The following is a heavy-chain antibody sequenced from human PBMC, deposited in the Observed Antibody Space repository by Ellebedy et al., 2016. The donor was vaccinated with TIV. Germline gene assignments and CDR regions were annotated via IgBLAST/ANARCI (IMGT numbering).Heavy chain of an antibody. D-gene: IGHD2-15*01. V-gene: IGHV3-23*01. CDR2: NSGSGGTT. Sequence: GESLKISCAASGFTFSSYGMHSVRQAPGRGLEWVSTNSGSGGTTYYVDSMKGRFTISRDNSKNTLYLQMNSLRAEDTAVYYCARYCSGGSCLSTGCYYGMDVWGQGTTVTVSS. J-gene: IGHJ6*02. CDR1: GFTFSSYG. CDR3: ARYCSGGSCLSTGCYYGMDV.